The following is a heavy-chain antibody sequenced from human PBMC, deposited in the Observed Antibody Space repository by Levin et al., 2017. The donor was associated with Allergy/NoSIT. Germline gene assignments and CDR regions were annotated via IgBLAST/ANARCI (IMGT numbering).Heavy chain of an antibody. CDR2: IYYSGST. V-gene: IGHV4-31*03. CDR1: GGSISSGGYY. CDR3: ARVGVADFWSGASFDD. J-gene: IGHJ4*02. Sequence: KSSETLSLTCTVSGGSISSGGYYWSWIRQHPGKGLEWIGYIYYSGSTYYNPSLKSRVTISVDTSKNQFSLKLSSVTAADTAVYYCARVGVADFWSGASFDDWGQGTLVTVSS. D-gene: IGHD3-3*01.